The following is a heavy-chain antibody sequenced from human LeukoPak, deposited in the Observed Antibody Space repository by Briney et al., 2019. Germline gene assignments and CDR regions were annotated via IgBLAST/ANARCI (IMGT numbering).Heavy chain of an antibody. CDR1: GFTFSSYA. CDR2: ISGSGGST. J-gene: IGHJ4*02. Sequence: GGTLRLSCAASGFTFSSYAMSWVRQAPGKGLEWVSAISGSGGSTYYADSVKGRFTISRDNSKNTLYLQMNSLRAEDTAVYYCAKDYYYGSGSPFDYWGQGTLVTVSS. CDR3: AKDYYYGSGSPFDY. V-gene: IGHV3-23*01. D-gene: IGHD3-10*01.